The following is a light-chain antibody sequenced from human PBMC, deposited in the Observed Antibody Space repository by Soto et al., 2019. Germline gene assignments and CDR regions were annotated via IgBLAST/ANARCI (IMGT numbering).Light chain of an antibody. J-gene: IGLJ1*01. CDR2: DVT. Sequence: QSALTQPRSVSGSPGQSVTISCTGTSSDVGGYNYVSWYQQHPGKAPKLMIYDVTKRPSGVPDRFSGSKSGNTASLTISGLQSEDEADYYCASYAGTYRGYVFGAGAKLTVL. V-gene: IGLV2-11*01. CDR3: ASYAGTYRGYV. CDR1: SSDVGGYNY.